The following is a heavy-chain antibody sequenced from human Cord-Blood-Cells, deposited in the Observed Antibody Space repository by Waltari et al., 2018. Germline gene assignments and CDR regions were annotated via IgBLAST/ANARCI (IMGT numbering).Heavy chain of an antibody. CDR3: ARGPPGGYFDL. D-gene: IGHD7-27*01. V-gene: IGHV4-34*01. Sequence: QVQLQQWGAGLLKPSETLSLTCAVYGGSFSGSYWSGIRQPPGKGLEWIGEINHSGSTNYNPSLKSRVTISVDTSKNQFSLKLSSVTAADTAVYYCARGPPGGYFDLWGRGTLVTVSS. CDR1: GGSFSGSY. J-gene: IGHJ2*01. CDR2: INHSGST.